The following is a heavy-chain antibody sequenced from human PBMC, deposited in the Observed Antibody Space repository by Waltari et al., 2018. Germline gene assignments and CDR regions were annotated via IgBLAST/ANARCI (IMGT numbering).Heavy chain of an antibody. Sequence: EVQLVESGGGLVQPGGSLRLSCAASGFTFSRYWMHWVRQAPGKGLVWVSRINSDGSSTSYADSVKGRFTISRDNAKNTLYLQMNSLRAEDTAVYYCARDKAQLLFSSWFDPWGQGTLVTVSS. D-gene: IGHD2-2*01. J-gene: IGHJ5*02. V-gene: IGHV3-74*01. CDR2: INSDGSST. CDR1: GFTFSRYW. CDR3: ARDKAQLLFSSWFDP.